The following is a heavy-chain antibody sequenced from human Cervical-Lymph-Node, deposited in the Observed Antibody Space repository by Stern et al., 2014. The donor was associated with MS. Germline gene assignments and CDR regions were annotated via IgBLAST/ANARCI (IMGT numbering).Heavy chain of an antibody. CDR1: GFSLSTTGMC. CDR2: LDWDGDK. D-gene: IGHD2-21*01. V-gene: IGHV2-70*01. Sequence: QVTLRESGPALVKPTQTLTLTCTFSGFSLSTTGMCLSWIRQPPGKALEWLELLDWDGDKYYITALKTRLTISKDTSKNQVVLTMTNMAPLDTATYFCVRAREGYYFDYWGQGIPVTVSS. CDR3: VRAREGYYFDY. J-gene: IGHJ4*02.